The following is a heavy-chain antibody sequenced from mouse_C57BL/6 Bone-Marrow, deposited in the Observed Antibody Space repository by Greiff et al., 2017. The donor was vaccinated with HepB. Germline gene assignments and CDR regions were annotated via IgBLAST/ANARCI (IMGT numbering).Heavy chain of an antibody. CDR3: ALNYYGSSYSYAMDY. Sequence: EVQGVESGGGLVQPGGSLSLSCAASGFTFTDYYMSWVRQPPGKALEWLGFIRNKANGYTTEYSASVKGRFTISRDNSQSILYLQMNALRAEDSATYYCALNYYGSSYSYAMDYWGQGTSVTVSS. V-gene: IGHV7-3*01. J-gene: IGHJ4*01. CDR1: GFTFTDYY. D-gene: IGHD1-1*01. CDR2: IRNKANGYTT.